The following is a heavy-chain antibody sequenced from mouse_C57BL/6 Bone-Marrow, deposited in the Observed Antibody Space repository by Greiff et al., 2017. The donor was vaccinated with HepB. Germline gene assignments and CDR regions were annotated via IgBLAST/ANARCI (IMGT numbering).Heavy chain of an antibody. D-gene: IGHD1-1*01. CDR3: ASSGLYGSSYYYWYFDV. Sequence: EVKLMESGAELVKPGASVKLSCTASGFNIKDYYMHWVKQRTEQGLEWIGRIDPEDGETKYAPKFQGKATITADTSSNTAYLQLSSLTSEDTAVYDGASSGLYGSSYYYWYFDVWGTGTTVTVSS. J-gene: IGHJ1*03. CDR2: IDPEDGET. V-gene: IGHV14-2*01. CDR1: GFNIKDYY.